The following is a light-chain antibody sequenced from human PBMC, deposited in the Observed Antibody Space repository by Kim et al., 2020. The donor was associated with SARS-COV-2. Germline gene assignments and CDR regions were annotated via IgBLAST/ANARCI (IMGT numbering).Light chain of an antibody. Sequence: QSALNQPPSASGSPGQSVTISCTGTSSDVGGYNYVSWYQQHPGKAPKLMIYEVSKRPSGVPDRFSGSKSGNTASLTVSGLQAEDEADYYCSSYAGKVFGTGTKVTVL. V-gene: IGLV2-8*01. CDR1: SSDVGGYNY. CDR3: SSYAGKV. CDR2: EVS. J-gene: IGLJ1*01.